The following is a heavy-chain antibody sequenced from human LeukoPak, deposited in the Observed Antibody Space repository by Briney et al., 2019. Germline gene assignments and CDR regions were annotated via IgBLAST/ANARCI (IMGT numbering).Heavy chain of an antibody. D-gene: IGHD6-13*01. CDR2: IPYDGSNK. J-gene: IGHJ4*02. V-gene: IGHV3-30-3*01. CDR3: ARAEIGSWDY. CDR1: GFTFSSYA. Sequence: GGSLRLSCAASGFTFSSYAMHWVRQAPGKGLEWVAVIPYDGSNKYYADSVKGRFTISRDNSKNTLYLQMNSLRAEDTAVYYCARAEIGSWDYWGQGTLVTVSS.